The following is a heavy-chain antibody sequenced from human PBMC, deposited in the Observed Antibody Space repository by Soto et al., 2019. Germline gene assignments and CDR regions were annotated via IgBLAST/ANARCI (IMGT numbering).Heavy chain of an antibody. J-gene: IGHJ4*02. D-gene: IGHD3-16*01. Sequence: QVQLQESGPGLVKPSETLSLTCTVSGGPISSYYWSWIRQPPGKGLEWIGYIYYSGSTNYSPSLTSLDTISVDTSKNQFSLKLSSVTAADTAVYYCARAVITFGGAYRYPFDYWGQGTLVTVSS. CDR1: GGPISSYY. CDR2: IYYSGST. CDR3: ARAVITFGGAYRYPFDY. V-gene: IGHV4-59*01.